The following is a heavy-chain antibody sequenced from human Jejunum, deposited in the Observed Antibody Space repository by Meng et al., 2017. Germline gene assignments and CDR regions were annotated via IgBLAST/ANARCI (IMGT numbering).Heavy chain of an antibody. D-gene: IGHD4/OR15-4a*01. V-gene: IGHV3-21*06. CDR2: ISSSGTYM. Sequence: GESLKISCTASGFTFNSYSMNWVRQAPGKGLEWVSSISSSGTYMYYADSVKGRFTISRDNGKSSLYLQMNSLRAEDTAVYYCVRDDFGAVYWGQGTLVTVPQ. CDR1: GFTFNSYS. CDR3: VRDDFGAVY. J-gene: IGHJ4*02.